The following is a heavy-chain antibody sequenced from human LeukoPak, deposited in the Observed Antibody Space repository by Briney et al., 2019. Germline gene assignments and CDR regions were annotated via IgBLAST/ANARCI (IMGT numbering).Heavy chain of an antibody. J-gene: IGHJ4*02. CDR1: GFTFSDYG. Sequence: GGSLRLSCAASGFTFSDYGMHWVRQAPGKGLEWVTFVHSDGGSKFYADSVKGRFTISRDNSKNTLYLQMNSLRAEDTAVYYCAKDKHCSGGSCLLDYWGQGTLVTVSS. V-gene: IGHV3-30*02. CDR2: VHSDGGSK. CDR3: AKDKHCSGGSCLLDY. D-gene: IGHD2-15*01.